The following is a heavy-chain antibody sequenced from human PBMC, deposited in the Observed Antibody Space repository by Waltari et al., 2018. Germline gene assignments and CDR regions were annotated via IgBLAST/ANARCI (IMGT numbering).Heavy chain of an antibody. Sequence: QVQLQESGPGLVKPSETLSLTCTVSGGSISRYYWSWIRQPPGKGLEWIGYIYYSGSTNYNPSLKSRVTISVDTSKNQFSLKLSSVTAADTAVYYCASLYSSGWYDAFDIWGQGTMVTVSS. CDR3: ASLYSSGWYDAFDI. V-gene: IGHV4-59*08. J-gene: IGHJ3*02. CDR1: GGSISRYY. D-gene: IGHD6-19*01. CDR2: IYYSGST.